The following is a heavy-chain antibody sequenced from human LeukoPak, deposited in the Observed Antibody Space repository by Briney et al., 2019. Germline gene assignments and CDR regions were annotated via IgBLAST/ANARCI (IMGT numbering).Heavy chain of an antibody. CDR2: ISWNSGSI. CDR3: AKDISFGGGGYMDV. CDR1: GFTFSDYY. V-gene: IGHV3-9*03. J-gene: IGHJ6*03. Sequence: GGSLRLSCAASGFTFSDYYMSWIRQAPGKGLEWVSGISWNSGSIGYAGSVKGRFTISRDNAKNSLYLQMNSLRAEDMALYYCAKDISFGGGGYMDVWGKGTTVTVSS. D-gene: IGHD2-21*01.